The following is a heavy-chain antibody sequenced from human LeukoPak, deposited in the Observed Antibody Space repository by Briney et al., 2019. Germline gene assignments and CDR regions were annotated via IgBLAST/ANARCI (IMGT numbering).Heavy chain of an antibody. V-gene: IGHV1-8*01. Sequence: ASVKVSCKASGYTFTSYDINWVRQATGQGLEWMGWMNPNSGNTGYAQKFQGRVTMTRNTSISTAYMELSSLRSEDTAVYYCATLQGDTAMVTFWFDPWGQGTLVTVSS. J-gene: IGHJ5*02. CDR1: GYTFTSYD. CDR2: MNPNSGNT. CDR3: ATLQGDTAMVTFWFDP. D-gene: IGHD5-18*01.